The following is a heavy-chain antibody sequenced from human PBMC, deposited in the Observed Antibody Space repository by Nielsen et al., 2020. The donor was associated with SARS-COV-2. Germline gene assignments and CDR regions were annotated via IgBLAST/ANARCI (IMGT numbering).Heavy chain of an antibody. V-gene: IGHV4-59*12. D-gene: IGHD2-21*02. CDR3: ARDHDSFDY. CDR2: IYYSGST. J-gene: IGHJ4*02. Sequence: SETLSLTCTVSGGSISSYSWSWIRQPPGKGLEWIGYIYYSGSTNYNPSLKSRVTMSVDTSKNQFSLKLSSVTAADTAVYYCARDHDSFDYWGQGTLVTVSS. CDR1: GGSISSYS.